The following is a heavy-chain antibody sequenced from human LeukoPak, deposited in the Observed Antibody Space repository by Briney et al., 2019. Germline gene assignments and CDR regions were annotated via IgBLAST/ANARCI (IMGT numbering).Heavy chain of an antibody. D-gene: IGHD3-3*01. CDR1: GFTFSNYW. CDR3: ARVAHYDFWSGYPYYYYYYMDV. Sequence: GGSLRLSCAASGFTFSNYWMSWVRQAPGKGLEWVANIKQDRSEKYYVDSVKGRFTISRDNSKNTLYLQMNSLRAEDTAVYYCARVAHYDFWSGYPYYYYYYMDVWGKGTTVTVSS. CDR2: IKQDRSEK. V-gene: IGHV3-7*03. J-gene: IGHJ6*03.